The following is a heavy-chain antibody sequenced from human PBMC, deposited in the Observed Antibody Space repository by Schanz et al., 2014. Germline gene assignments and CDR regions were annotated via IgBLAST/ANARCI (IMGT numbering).Heavy chain of an antibody. J-gene: IGHJ6*03. V-gene: IGHV1-69*04. Sequence: QVQLVQSGAEVKKPGSSVKVSCKASGGTFSSFGINWVRQAPGQGLEWMGRIIPSLGLAKYEQKFQGRVTITADKSTSTAYMELTSLRSEDTAVYYCAGTYCSSTSCYTGYYYMDVWGKGTTVNVSS. CDR2: IIPSLGLA. CDR3: AGTYCSSTSCYTGYYYMDV. CDR1: GGTFSSFG. D-gene: IGHD2-2*02.